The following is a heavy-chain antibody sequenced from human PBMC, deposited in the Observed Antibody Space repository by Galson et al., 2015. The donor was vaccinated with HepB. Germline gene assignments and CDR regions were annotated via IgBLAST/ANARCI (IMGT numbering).Heavy chain of an antibody. D-gene: IGHD3-10*01. J-gene: IGHJ4*02. CDR3: AKCYYYGSGGFDY. Sequence: SLRLSCAASGFTFSSYAMSWVRQAPGKGLEWVSAISGSGGSTYYADSVKGRFTISRDNSKNTLYLQMNSLRAEDTAVYYCAKCYYYGSGGFDYWGQGTLVTVSS. V-gene: IGHV3-23*01. CDR2: ISGSGGST. CDR1: GFTFSSYA.